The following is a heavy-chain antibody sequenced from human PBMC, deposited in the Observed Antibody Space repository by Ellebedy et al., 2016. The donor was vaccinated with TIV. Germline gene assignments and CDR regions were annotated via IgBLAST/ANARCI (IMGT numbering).Heavy chain of an antibody. J-gene: IGHJ6*02. CDR1: GYTFTSYY. V-gene: IGHV1-46*01. D-gene: IGHD6-19*01. CDR3: ATSGGQWLGRRDGMDV. Sequence: ASVKVSCXASGYTFTSYYMHWVRQAPGQGLEWMGIINPSGGSTSYAQKFQGRVTMTEDTSTDTAYMELSSLRSEDTAVYYCATSGGQWLGRRDGMDVWGQGTTVTVSS. CDR2: INPSGGST.